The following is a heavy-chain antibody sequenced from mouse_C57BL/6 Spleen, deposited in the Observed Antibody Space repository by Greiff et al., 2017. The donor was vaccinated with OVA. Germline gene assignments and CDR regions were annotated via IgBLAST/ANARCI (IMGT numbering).Heavy chain of an antibody. CDR2: INPNYGTT. Sequence: VLLQQSGPELVKPGASVKLSCKASGYSFTDYNMNWVQQSPGKSLEWIGVINPNYGTTSYNQKFKGKATLTVDQSSSTAYMQLNSLTSEESAVYYCARGGITTVVGDYWGQGTTLTVSS. D-gene: IGHD1-1*01. CDR3: ARGGITTVVGDY. V-gene: IGHV1-39*01. J-gene: IGHJ2*01. CDR1: GYSFTDYN.